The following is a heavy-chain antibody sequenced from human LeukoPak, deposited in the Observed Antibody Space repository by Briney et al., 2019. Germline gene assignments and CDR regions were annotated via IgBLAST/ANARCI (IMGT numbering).Heavy chain of an antibody. CDR3: ARGRVGSSSSAFDI. V-gene: IGHV3-21*01. D-gene: IGHD6-6*01. CDR2: MSSTGSST. Sequence: GGSLRLSCAASGFSFSTYYMNWVRQAPGKGLEWVSSMSSTGSSTYYADLVKGRFTISRVSARNSLYLQMNNLRAEDTAVYYCARGRVGSSSSAFDIWGQGTMVTVSS. J-gene: IGHJ3*02. CDR1: GFSFSTYY.